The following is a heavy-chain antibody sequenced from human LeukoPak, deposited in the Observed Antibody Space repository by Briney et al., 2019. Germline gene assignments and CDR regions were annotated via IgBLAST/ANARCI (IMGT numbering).Heavy chain of an antibody. CDR2: IYTSGST. CDR3: AAYSSSWVSTGGAFDI. CDR1: GGSISSTTYY. D-gene: IGHD6-13*01. J-gene: IGHJ3*02. Sequence: PSETLSLTCTVSGGSISSTTYYWVWIRQPPGKGLEWIGYIYTSGSTNYNPSLKSRVTISVDTSKNQFSLKLSSVTAADTAVYYCAAYSSSWVSTGGAFDIWGQGTMVTVSS. V-gene: IGHV4-61*05.